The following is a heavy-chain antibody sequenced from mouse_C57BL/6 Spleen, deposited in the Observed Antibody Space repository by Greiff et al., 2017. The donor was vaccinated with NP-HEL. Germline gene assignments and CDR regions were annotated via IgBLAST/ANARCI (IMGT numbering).Heavy chain of an antibody. Sequence: VKLQESGPGLVAPSQSLSITCTVSGFSLTSYAISWVRQPPGKGLEWLGVIWTGGGTNYNSALKSRLSISKDNSKSQVFLKMNSLQTDDTARYYCARNIGDYDEAWFAYWGQGTLVTVSA. CDR2: IWTGGGT. CDR3: ARNIGDYDEAWFAY. J-gene: IGHJ3*01. D-gene: IGHD2-4*01. CDR1: GFSLTSYA. V-gene: IGHV2-9-1*01.